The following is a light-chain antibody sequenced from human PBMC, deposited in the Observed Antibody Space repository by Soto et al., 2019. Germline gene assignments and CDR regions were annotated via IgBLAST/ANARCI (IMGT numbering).Light chain of an antibody. J-gene: IGLJ2*01. Sequence: QSALTQPPSASGSPGQSVTISSTGTSSEVGGYNYVSWYQQHPGKAPKLMIYEVSKRPSGVPDRFSGSKSGNTASLTVSGLQPEDEADYYCRSYAGSNNLGVFGGGTKLTVL. CDR2: EVS. CDR1: SSEVGGYNY. V-gene: IGLV2-8*01. CDR3: RSYAGSNNLGV.